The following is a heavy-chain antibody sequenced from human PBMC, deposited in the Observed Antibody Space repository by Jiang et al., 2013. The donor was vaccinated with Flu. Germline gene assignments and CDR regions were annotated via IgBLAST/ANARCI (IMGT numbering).Heavy chain of an antibody. CDR3: AKDGVKAYAFWNSFQKDYYYYYYMDV. D-gene: IGHD3-3*01. CDR1: GFTFSDYA. V-gene: IGHV3-23*01. CDR2: ISGVGGST. Sequence: VQLLESGGGLVQPGGSLRLSCAASGFTFSDYAMSWVRQSPGKGPEWVSVISGVGGSTYYADSVKGRFTISRDNVKNTLYLQMSSLRAEDSALYYCAKDGVKAYAFWNSFQKDYYYYYYMDVWGQGTT. J-gene: IGHJ6*03.